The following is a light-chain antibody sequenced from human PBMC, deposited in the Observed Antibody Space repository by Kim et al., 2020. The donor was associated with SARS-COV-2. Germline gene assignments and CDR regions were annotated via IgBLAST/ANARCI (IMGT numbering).Light chain of an antibody. Sequence: GQNVTISYSGTSSNIGNNYVSWYQQLPGTAPKLLIYDNNKRPSGIPDRFSGSKSGTSATLGITGLQTGDEADYYCGTWDSSLSAVVFGGGTQLTVL. CDR2: DNN. CDR1: SSNIGNNY. CDR3: GTWDSSLSAVV. V-gene: IGLV1-51*01. J-gene: IGLJ2*01.